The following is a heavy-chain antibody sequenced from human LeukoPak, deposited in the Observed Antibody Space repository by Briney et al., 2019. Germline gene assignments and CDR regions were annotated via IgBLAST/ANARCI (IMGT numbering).Heavy chain of an antibody. V-gene: IGHV4-59*08. CDR2: IYYSGST. J-gene: IGHJ3*02. CDR1: GGSISSYY. D-gene: IGHD3-22*01. CDR3: ARHVYDSSGYGAFDI. Sequence: SSETLSLTCTVSGGSISSYYWSWIRQPPGKGLEWIGYIYYSGSTNYNPSLKSRVTISVDTSKNQFSLKLSSVTAADTAVYYCARHVYDSSGYGAFDIWGQGTTVTVSS.